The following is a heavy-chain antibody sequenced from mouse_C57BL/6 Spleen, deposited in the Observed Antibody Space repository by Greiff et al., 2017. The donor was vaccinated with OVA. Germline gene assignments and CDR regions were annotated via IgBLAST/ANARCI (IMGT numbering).Heavy chain of an antibody. J-gene: IGHJ3*01. Sequence: QVQLQQPGAELVRPGSSVKLSCKASGYTFTSYWMHWVKQRPIQGLEWIGNIDPSDSETHYNQKFKDKATLTVDKSSSTAYMQLSSLTSEDSAVYYCARSGTAQATLFTYWGQGTLVTVSA. CDR3: ARSGTAQATLFTY. CDR2: IDPSDSET. CDR1: GYTFTSYW. D-gene: IGHD3-2*02. V-gene: IGHV1-52*01.